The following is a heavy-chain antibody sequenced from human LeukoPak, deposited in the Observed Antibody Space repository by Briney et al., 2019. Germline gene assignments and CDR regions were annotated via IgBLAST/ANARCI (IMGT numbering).Heavy chain of an antibody. D-gene: IGHD5-18*01. CDR3: ASQRGYSYGYRAY. V-gene: IGHV4-38-2*01. J-gene: IGHJ4*02. Sequence: SETLSLTCAVSGYSISSGYYWGWIRQPPGKGLEWIGSIYHSGSTYYNPSLESRVTISVDTPKNQFSLKLSSVTAADTAVYYCASQRGYSYGYRAYWGQGTLVTVSS. CDR1: GYSISSGYY. CDR2: IYHSGST.